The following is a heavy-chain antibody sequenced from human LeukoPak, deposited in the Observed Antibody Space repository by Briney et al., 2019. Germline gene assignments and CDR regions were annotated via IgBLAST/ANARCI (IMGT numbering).Heavy chain of an antibody. CDR2: INPNSGGT. Sequence: APVKVSCKASGYTFTGYYMHWVRQAPGHGLEWMGGINPNSGGTNYAQKFQGRVTMTRDTSISTGYMELSRLRSDDTAVYYCARENSSYYYDPYYYDMDVWGKGTTVTVSS. CDR3: ARENSSYYYDPYYYDMDV. CDR1: GYTFTGYY. J-gene: IGHJ6*03. V-gene: IGHV1-2*02. D-gene: IGHD3-22*01.